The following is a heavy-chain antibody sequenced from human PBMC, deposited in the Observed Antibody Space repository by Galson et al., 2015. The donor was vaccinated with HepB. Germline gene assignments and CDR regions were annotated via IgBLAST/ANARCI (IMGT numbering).Heavy chain of an antibody. D-gene: IGHD3-22*01. V-gene: IGHV1-2*04. J-gene: IGHJ3*01. CDR3: ARDFDDSSGYLDS. Sequence: SVKVSCKASGCTFTGYYMHWVRQAPGQGLEWMGWINPNSGGTNYAQKFQGWVTMTRDTSISTAYMELSRLRSDDTAVYYCARDFDDSSGYLDSWGQGTMVTVSS. CDR2: INPNSGGT. CDR1: GCTFTGYY.